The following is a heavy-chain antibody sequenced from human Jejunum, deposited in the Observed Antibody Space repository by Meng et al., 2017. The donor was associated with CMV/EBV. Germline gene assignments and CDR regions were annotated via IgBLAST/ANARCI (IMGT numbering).Heavy chain of an antibody. D-gene: IGHD3-10*01. CDR2: IGSSGIT. CDR1: GLTFSNYG. V-gene: IGHV3-23*01. Sequence: FCAAPGLTFSNYGMSWVRQAPGKGPEWVSHIGSSGITNYADSVEGRFTISRDNSKNTLYLQMNSLRAEDTAVYYCAKSRGHWQFDLWGRGTLVTVSS. J-gene: IGHJ2*01. CDR3: AKSRGHWQFDL.